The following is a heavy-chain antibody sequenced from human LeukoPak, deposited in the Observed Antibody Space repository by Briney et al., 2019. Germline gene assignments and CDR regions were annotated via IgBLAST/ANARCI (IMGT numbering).Heavy chain of an antibody. CDR1: GFTFSRYW. Sequence: QPGGSLRLSCVVSGFTFSRYWMHWVRQAPGKGLVWVSRIKGDGTITHYADSVKGRFTISRDNAKNTFYLQMNSLRDDDTAIYYCVTGSRFSSGIFAYWGQGALVTVSS. D-gene: IGHD6-19*01. CDR2: IKGDGTIT. V-gene: IGHV3-74*01. J-gene: IGHJ4*02. CDR3: VTGSRFSSGIFAY.